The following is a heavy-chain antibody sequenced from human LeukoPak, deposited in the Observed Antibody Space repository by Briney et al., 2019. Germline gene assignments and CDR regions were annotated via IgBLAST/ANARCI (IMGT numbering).Heavy chain of an antibody. V-gene: IGHV4-59*08. J-gene: IGHJ4*02. CDR1: GGSISSYY. D-gene: IGHD2-2*01. CDR2: IYYSGST. Sequence: SETLSLTCTVSGGSISSYYWSWIRQPPGKGLEWIRYIYYSGSTNYNPSLKSRVTISVDTSKNQFSLKLSSVTAADTAVYYCARQEGYCSSTSCHNHFDYWGQGTLVTVSS. CDR3: ARQEGYCSSTSCHNHFDY.